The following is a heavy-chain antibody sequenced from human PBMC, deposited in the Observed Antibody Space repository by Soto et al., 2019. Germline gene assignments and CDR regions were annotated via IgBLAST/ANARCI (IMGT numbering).Heavy chain of an antibody. V-gene: IGHV4-34*01. CDR2: INHSGST. D-gene: IGHD3-22*01. J-gene: IGHJ4*02. CDR1: GGSFSGYY. Sequence: QVQLQQWGAGLLKPSETLSLTCAVYGGSFSGYYWSWIRQPPGKGLEWIGEINHSGSTNYNPSLKRRVTISVDTSKNQFSLKLGSVTAADTAVYYWARDYYDSSGRPTIDYWGQGTLVTVSS. CDR3: ARDYYDSSGRPTIDY.